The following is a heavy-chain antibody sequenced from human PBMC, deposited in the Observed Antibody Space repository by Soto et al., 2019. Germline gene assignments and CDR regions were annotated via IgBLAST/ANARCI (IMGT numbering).Heavy chain of an antibody. CDR3: AKDRHSSSWAIWFDP. V-gene: IGHV3-23*01. CDR1: GFTFSSYA. J-gene: IGHJ5*02. D-gene: IGHD6-13*01. CDR2: ISGSGGST. Sequence: GGSLRLSCAASGFTFSSYAMSWVRQAPGKGLEWVSAISGSGGSTYYADSVKGRFTISRDNSKNTLYLQMNSLRAEDTAVYYCAKDRHSSSWAIWFDPWGQGTLVTVSS.